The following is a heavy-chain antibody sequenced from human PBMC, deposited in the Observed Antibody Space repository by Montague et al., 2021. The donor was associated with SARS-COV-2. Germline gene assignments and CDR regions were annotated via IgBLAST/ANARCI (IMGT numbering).Heavy chain of an antibody. V-gene: IGHV3-23*03. D-gene: IGHD3-3*01. CDR3: AKDPHYDFWSGYYFDY. Sequence: SLRLSCAASGFTFSSHAMSWVRQAPGKGLEWVSVIYSGGSSTYYADSVKGRFTISRDNSKNTLYLQMNSLRAEDTAVYYCAKDPHYDFWSGYYFDYWGQGTLVTVSS. CDR1: GFTFSSHA. CDR2: IYSGGSST. J-gene: IGHJ4*02.